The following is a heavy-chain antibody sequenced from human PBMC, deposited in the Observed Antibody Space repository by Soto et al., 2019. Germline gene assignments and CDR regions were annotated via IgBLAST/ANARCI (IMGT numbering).Heavy chain of an antibody. CDR3: AKPTDGEYTFYYFRMDV. CDR2: ISDTGRTI. CDR1: GVTFSSTA. D-gene: IGHD4-17*01. J-gene: IGHJ6*02. Sequence: EVQLLESGGNLVQPGGSLRLSCAASGVTFSSTAMSWVRQAPGQGLEWVSAISDTGRTIHYADSVKGRITISKDNSTNILYLQMHSLRAEDSAVYYSAKPTDGEYTFYYFRMDVCGQGTTVTVSS. V-gene: IGHV3-23*01.